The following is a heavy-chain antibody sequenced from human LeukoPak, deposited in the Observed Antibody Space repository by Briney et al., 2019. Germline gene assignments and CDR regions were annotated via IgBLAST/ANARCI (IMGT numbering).Heavy chain of an antibody. CDR1: GGTFSSYA. Sequence: SVKVSCEASGGTFSSYAISWVRQAPGQGLEWMGGIIPIFGTTNYAQKFQGRVTITADESTSTAYMELSSLRSEDTAVYYCASGQAYRGGDCLYYFDYWGQGTLVTVSS. D-gene: IGHD2-21*02. CDR3: ASGQAYRGGDCLYYFDY. J-gene: IGHJ4*02. V-gene: IGHV1-69*01. CDR2: IIPIFGTT.